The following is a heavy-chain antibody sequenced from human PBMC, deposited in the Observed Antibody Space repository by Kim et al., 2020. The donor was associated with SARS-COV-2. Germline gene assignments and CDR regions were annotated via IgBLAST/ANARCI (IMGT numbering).Heavy chain of an antibody. D-gene: IGHD3-10*01. J-gene: IGHJ4*01. CDR1: GFRFSSYS. CDR2: IISDNYI. CDR3: ARDLLPNYYASGNIDY. V-gene: IGHV3-21*01. Sequence: GGSLRLSCAVSGFRFSSYSMNWVRQVPGKGLEWVSSIISDNYIYYADSVKGRFTISRESAKNSLYLQMNSLRAEDTALYYCARDLLPNYYASGNIDYWG.